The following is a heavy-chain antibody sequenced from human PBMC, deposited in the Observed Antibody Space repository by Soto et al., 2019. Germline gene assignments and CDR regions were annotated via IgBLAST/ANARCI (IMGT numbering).Heavy chain of an antibody. CDR1: GGTFSSYA. CDR2: IIPICGTA. Sequence: QVQLVQSGAEVKKPGSSVKVSCKASGGTFSSYAISWVRQAPGQGLEWMGGIIPICGTANYAQKFQGRVTITADESTSTAYMELSSLRSEDTAVYYCARVRGRSTTPPDAFDIWGQGTMVTVSS. CDR3: ARVRGRSTTPPDAFDI. J-gene: IGHJ3*02. D-gene: IGHD3-16*01. V-gene: IGHV1-69*01.